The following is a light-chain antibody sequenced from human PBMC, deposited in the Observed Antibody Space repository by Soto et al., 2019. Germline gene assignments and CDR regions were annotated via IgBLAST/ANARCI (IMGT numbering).Light chain of an antibody. CDR1: QSVTTQ. CDR3: QQYGGSTRT. Sequence: EIVLTQSPGTLSLSPGERATLSCRASQSVTTQLAWYQQKPGQAPRLIIHGASSRATGVPDRITGSGSGTDFTLSISRLEPEDLAVYYCQQYGGSTRTFGQGTKVDIK. CDR2: GAS. V-gene: IGKV3-20*01. J-gene: IGKJ1*01.